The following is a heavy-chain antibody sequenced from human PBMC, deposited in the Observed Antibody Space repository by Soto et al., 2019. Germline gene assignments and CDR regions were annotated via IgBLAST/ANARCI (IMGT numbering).Heavy chain of an antibody. CDR3: ARYDHDFWSGYTSNWFDT. CDR1: GYTFTSYY. D-gene: IGHD3-3*01. J-gene: IGHJ5*02. V-gene: IGHV1-46*01. Sequence: GASVKVSCKASGYTFTSYYMHCVRQAPGQGLEWMGIINPSGGSTSYAQKFQGRVTMTRDTSTSTVYMELSSLRSEDTAVYYCARYDHDFWSGYTSNWFDTWGQGTLATVSS. CDR2: INPSGGST.